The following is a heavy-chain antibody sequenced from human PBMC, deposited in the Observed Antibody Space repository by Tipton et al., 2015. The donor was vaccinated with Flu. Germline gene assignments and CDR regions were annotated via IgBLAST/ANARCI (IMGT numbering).Heavy chain of an antibody. CDR2: IYHGGGT. J-gene: IGHJ4*02. CDR3: ARYIAAAGTFDS. CDR1: GGSISSGGYY. V-gene: IGHV4-31*01. D-gene: IGHD6-13*01. Sequence: LRLSCTVSGGSISSGGYYWSWIRQLPGEGLEWIGYIYHGGGTYYNPSLESLLTISVDTSKNQFSLKVSSVTAADTAVYYCARYIAAAGTFDSWGQGTLVTVAS.